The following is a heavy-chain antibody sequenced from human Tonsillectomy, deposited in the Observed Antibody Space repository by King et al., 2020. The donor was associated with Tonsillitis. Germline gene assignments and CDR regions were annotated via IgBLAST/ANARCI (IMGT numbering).Heavy chain of an antibody. CDR2: IYHSGST. V-gene: IGHV4-38-2*01. CDR1: GYSISSGYY. J-gene: IGHJ4*02. CDR3: ARLNYYDSSGYYQYYFDY. Sequence: VQLQESGPGLVKPSETLSLTCAVSGYSISSGYYWGWIRQPPGKGLEWIGSIYHSGSTYYNPSLKSRVTISVDTSKNQFSLKLSYVTAADTAVYYCARLNYYDSSGYYQYYFDYWGQGTLVTVSS. D-gene: IGHD3-22*01.